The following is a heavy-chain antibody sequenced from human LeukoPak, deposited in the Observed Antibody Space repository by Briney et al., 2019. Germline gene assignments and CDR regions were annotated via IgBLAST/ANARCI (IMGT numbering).Heavy chain of an antibody. CDR3: ARRGETGTTDY. V-gene: IGHV3-30*01. D-gene: IGHD1-7*01. J-gene: IGHJ4*02. CDR1: GFTFSSYA. Sequence: GGSLRLSCAASGFTFSSYAMHWVRQAPGKGLEWVAVISYDGSNKYYADSVKGRFTIPRDNSKNTLYLQMNSLRAEDTAVYYCARRGETGTTDYWGQGTLVTVSS. CDR2: ISYDGSNK.